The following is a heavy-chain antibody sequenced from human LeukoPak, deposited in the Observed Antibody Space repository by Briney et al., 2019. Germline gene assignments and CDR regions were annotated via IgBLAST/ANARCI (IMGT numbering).Heavy chain of an antibody. CDR3: ARDSNYDILTGPVDY. D-gene: IGHD3-9*01. Sequence: ASAKVSCKASGYTFTGYYMHWVRQAPGQGLEWMGWINPNSGGTNYAQKFQGRVTMTRDTSISTAYMELSRLRSDDTAVYYCARDSNYDILTGPVDYWGQGTLVTVSS. J-gene: IGHJ4*02. CDR1: GYTFTGYY. V-gene: IGHV1-2*02. CDR2: INPNSGGT.